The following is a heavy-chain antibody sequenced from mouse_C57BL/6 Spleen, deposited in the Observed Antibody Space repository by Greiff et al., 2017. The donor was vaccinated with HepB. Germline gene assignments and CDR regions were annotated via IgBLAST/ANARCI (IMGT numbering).Heavy chain of an antibody. D-gene: IGHD2-3*01. J-gene: IGHJ2*01. V-gene: IGHV1-52*01. Sequence: QVQLQQPGAELVRPGSSVKLSCKASGYTFTSYWMHWVKQRPIQGLEWIGNIDPSDSETHYNQKFKDKATLTVDKSSSTAYMQLSSLTSEDSAVYYCARSEDGYYLDYWGQGTTLPVSS. CDR1: GYTFTSYW. CDR3: ARSEDGYYLDY. CDR2: IDPSDSET.